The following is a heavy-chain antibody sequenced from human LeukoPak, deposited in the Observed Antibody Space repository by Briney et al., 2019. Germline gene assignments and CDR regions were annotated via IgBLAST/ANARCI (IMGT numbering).Heavy chain of an antibody. CDR2: VNPSGGST. Sequence: GASVKVSCKASGYTFTSYYMHWVRQAPGQGLEWMGIVNPSGGSTSYAQKFQGRVTMTRDMSTSTVYMELSSLRSEDTAVYYCARETAAIYDSSGYPSAFDIWGQGTMVTVSS. CDR1: GYTFTSYY. V-gene: IGHV1-46*01. D-gene: IGHD3-22*01. CDR3: ARETAAIYDSSGYPSAFDI. J-gene: IGHJ3*02.